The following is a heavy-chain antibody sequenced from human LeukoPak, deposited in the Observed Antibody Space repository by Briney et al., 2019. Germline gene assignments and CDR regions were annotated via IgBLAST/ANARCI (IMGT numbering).Heavy chain of an antibody. D-gene: IGHD6-13*01. CDR1: GGSISSYY. CDR2: IYYSGST. V-gene: IGHV4-59*01. J-gene: IGHJ1*01. CDR3: ARAGGIAAAGKARQYFQH. Sequence: SETLSLTCTVSGGSISSYYWSWIRQPPGKGLEWIGYIYYSGSTNYNPSLKSRVTISVDTSKNQFSLKLSSVTAADTAVYYCARAGGIAAAGKARQYFQHWGQGTLVTVSS.